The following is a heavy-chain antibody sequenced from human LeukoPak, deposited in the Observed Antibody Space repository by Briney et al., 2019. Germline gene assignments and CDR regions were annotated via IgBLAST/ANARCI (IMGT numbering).Heavy chain of an antibody. Sequence: SVKVSCKPSGGTFSSYAISWVRQAPGQGLEWMGGIIPIFGTANYAQKFQGRVTITTDESTSTAYMELSSLRSEDTAVYYCARGVGATNYYYYYMDVWGKGTTVTVSS. J-gene: IGHJ6*03. CDR1: GGTFSSYA. D-gene: IGHD1-26*01. V-gene: IGHV1-69*05. CDR3: ARGVGATNYYYYYMDV. CDR2: IIPIFGTA.